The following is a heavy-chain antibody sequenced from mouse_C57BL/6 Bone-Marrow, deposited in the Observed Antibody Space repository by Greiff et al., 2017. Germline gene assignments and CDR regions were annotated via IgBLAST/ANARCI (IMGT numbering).Heavy chain of an antibody. J-gene: IGHJ3*01. CDR3: ARRSGNYAWFAY. CDR1: GYTFTSYT. D-gene: IGHD2-1*01. V-gene: IGHV1-4*01. CDR2: INPSSGYT. Sequence: QVQLQQSGAELARPGASVKMSCKASGYTFTSYTMHWVKQRPGQGLEWIGYINPSSGYTKYNQKFKDKATLTADKSSSTAYMQLRSLTSEDSAVYYCARRSGNYAWFAYWGQGTLVTVSA.